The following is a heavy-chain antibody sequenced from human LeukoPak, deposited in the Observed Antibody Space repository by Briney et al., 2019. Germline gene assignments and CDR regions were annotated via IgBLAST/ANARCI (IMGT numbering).Heavy chain of an antibody. Sequence: GESLKISCQVSGYIFTDYWIGWVRQMPGKGLESMGIIYPADSDTAYSPFFQGQVTISADKSISTVYLRWSSLKASDTAMYYCARQSRDGSKTRGYYFDHWGQGTLVTVSS. V-gene: IGHV5-51*01. CDR2: IYPADSDT. CDR3: ARQSRDGSKTRGYYFDH. CDR1: GYIFTDYW. J-gene: IGHJ4*02. D-gene: IGHD3-10*01.